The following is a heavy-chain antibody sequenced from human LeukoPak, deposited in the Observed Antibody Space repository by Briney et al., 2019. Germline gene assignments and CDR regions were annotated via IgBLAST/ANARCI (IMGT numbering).Heavy chain of an antibody. CDR2: IYYSGST. Sequence: SETLSLTCAVSGGSISSSSYYWGWIRQPPGKGLEWIGSIYYSGSTYYNPSLKSRVTISVDTSKNQFSLKLSSVTAADTAVYYCARQHSSSWYEPFIYYMDVWGKGTTVTVSS. J-gene: IGHJ6*03. CDR1: GGSISSSSYY. CDR3: ARQHSSSWYEPFIYYMDV. V-gene: IGHV4-39*07. D-gene: IGHD6-13*01.